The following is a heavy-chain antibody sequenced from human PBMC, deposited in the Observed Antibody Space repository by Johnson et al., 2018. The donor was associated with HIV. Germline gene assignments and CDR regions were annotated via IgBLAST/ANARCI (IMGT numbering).Heavy chain of an antibody. CDR3: ARDLRFNRTVQGLIIISGVFDM. CDR1: GFTVSTNY. Sequence: VQLVESGGGLVQPGGSLRLSCAASGFTVSTNYMSWVRQAPGKGLEWVSVIYSGGSTYYAGSVKGRFTISRDNSKNTLYLQMNSRRTEDTAVSSCARDLRFNRTVQGLIIISGVFDMWGQGTVVSVSS. CDR2: IYSGGST. D-gene: IGHD3-10*01. V-gene: IGHV3-66*01. J-gene: IGHJ3*02.